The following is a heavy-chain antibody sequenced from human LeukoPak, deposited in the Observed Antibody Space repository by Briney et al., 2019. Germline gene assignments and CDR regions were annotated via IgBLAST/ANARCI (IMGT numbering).Heavy chain of an antibody. D-gene: IGHD1-20*01. J-gene: IGHJ4*02. CDR1: GLTFSIYS. CDR2: ISISSRYI. Sequence: PGGSLSLSCAASGLTFSIYSMNWVRQAPGKGLEWVSFISISSRYIFYTDSVKGRFTNSRDNAKNSLYLQMNSLRDEETAVYYCASDEPPYNWTHGVFDYWGQGTLVAVSS. V-gene: IGHV3-21*01. CDR3: ASDEPPYNWTHGVFDY.